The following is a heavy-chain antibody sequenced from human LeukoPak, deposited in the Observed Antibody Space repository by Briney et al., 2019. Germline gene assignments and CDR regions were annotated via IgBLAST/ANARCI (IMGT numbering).Heavy chain of an antibody. Sequence: PGGFLRLSCAASGLSVSSNYMSWVRQAPGKGLEWVSIVYRTGTAYNADSVKGRFTFSRDNSNNTVFLQLNNLRGDDTAAVYYAGSSGTKYYFDCWGQGTLVTVSS. CDR2: VYRTGTA. CDR1: GLSVSSNY. D-gene: IGHD2-2*01. V-gene: IGHV3-53*01. CDR3: AGSSGTKYYFDC. J-gene: IGHJ4*02.